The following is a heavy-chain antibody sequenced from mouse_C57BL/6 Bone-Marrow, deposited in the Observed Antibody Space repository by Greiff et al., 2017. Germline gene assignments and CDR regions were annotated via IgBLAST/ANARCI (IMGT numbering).Heavy chain of an antibody. J-gene: IGHJ4*01. Sequence: QVQLQQPGAELVMPGASVKLSCKASGYTFTSYWMHWVKQRPGQGLEWIGEIDPSDSYTNYNQKFKGKSTLTVDKSSSTAYMQLSSLTSEDSAVYYCALYYYGSSYGYSVDYWGQGTSVTVSS. CDR3: ALYYYGSSYGYSVDY. D-gene: IGHD1-1*01. CDR1: GYTFTSYW. V-gene: IGHV1-69*01. CDR2: IDPSDSYT.